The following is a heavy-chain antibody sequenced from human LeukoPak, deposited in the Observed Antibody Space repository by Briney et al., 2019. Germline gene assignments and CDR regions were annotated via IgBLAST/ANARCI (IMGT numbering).Heavy chain of an antibody. Sequence: SETLSLTCSVSGGSIISYYWSWIRQPPGKGLEWIGYIYYTGSTNSNPSLKSRVTISVDTSKNQFSLKLSSVTAADTAVYYCARGKDGYNPPNPRYYYYMDVWGKGTTVTISS. CDR1: GGSIISYY. J-gene: IGHJ6*03. CDR2: IYYTGST. D-gene: IGHD5-24*01. CDR3: ARGKDGYNPPNPRYYYYMDV. V-gene: IGHV4-59*01.